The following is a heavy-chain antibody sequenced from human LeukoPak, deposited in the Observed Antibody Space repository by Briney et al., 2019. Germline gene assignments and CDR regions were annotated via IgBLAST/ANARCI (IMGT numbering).Heavy chain of an antibody. CDR1: GFTFSSYW. V-gene: IGHV3-74*01. Sequence: PGGSLRPSCAASGFTFSSYWMNWVRQAPGKGLVWVSRIASDGSSTTYADSVKGRFSISRDNAKNTLYLQMNSLRVEDTAVYYCARGRPHGNDYWGRGTLVTVSS. CDR3: ARGRPHGNDY. D-gene: IGHD4-23*01. CDR2: IASDGSST. J-gene: IGHJ4*02.